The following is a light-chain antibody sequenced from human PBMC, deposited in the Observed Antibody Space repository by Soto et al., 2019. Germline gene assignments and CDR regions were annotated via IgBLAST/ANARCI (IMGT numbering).Light chain of an antibody. CDR1: QGISSY. CDR2: SAS. CDR3: HQYGSYPRT. V-gene: IGKV1-8*01. J-gene: IGKJ2*02. Sequence: ILMTQSPGSFSSSTGDRVTITCRASQGISSYLAWYQQKQGKAPKLLIYSASSLQSGVPSRFSGSGSGTDFTLTISCLQSEDFAAYYCHQYGSYPRTFGEGTKLEIK.